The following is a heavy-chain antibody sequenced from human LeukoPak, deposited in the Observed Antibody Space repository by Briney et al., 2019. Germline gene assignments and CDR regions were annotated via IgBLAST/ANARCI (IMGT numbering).Heavy chain of an antibody. D-gene: IGHD6-19*01. CDR1: GFTFSSYA. CDR2: ISGSGGST. J-gene: IGHJ6*02. V-gene: IGHV3-23*01. Sequence: GGSLRLSCAASGFTFSSYAMSWVRQAPGKGLEWVSAISGSGGSTYYADSVKGRFTISRDNPKNTLYLQMNSLRAEDTAVYYCAKGGSIAVAGTGYYYGMDVWGQGTTVTVSS. CDR3: AKGGSIAVAGTGYYYGMDV.